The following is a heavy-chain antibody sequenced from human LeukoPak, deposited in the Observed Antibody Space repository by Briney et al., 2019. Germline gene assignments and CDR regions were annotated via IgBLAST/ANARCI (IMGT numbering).Heavy chain of an antibody. V-gene: IGHV1-8*01. CDR2: MNPNSANT. J-gene: IGHJ4*02. D-gene: IGHD2-21*02. Sequence: ASVKVSCKASGYTFTSYDINWVRQATGQGLEWMGWMNPNSANTGYAQKFQGRVTRTRNTSISTAYMELSSLRSEDTAVYYCARGRNPDCGGDCGFDYWGQGTLVTVSS. CDR1: GYTFTSYD. CDR3: ARGRNPDCGGDCGFDY.